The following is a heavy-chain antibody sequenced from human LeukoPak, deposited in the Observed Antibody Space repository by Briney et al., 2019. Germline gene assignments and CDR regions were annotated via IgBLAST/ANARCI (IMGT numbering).Heavy chain of an antibody. CDR1: GFTFSSYE. CDR3: LSLGYSSSSVRY. Sequence: PGGSLRLSCAASGFTFSSYEMNWVRQAPGKGLEWVSYISSSGSTIYYADSVKGRFTISRDNSKNTLYLQMNSLRAEDTAVYFCLSLGYSSSSVRYWGQGTLVTVSS. V-gene: IGHV3-48*03. CDR2: ISSSGSTI. D-gene: IGHD6-6*01. J-gene: IGHJ4*02.